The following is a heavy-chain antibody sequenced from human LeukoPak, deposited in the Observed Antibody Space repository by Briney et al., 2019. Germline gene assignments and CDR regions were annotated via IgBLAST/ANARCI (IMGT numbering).Heavy chain of an antibody. CDR3: VRAPFCSSTTRCSFEDWFDP. V-gene: IGHV3-20*04. CDR2: VTSDGGST. D-gene: IGHD2/OR15-2a*01. CDR1: GFNFEDYD. J-gene: IGHJ5*02. Sequence: GPLRLSCAASGFNFEDYDMSGLPQVPGGALEGVAGVTSDGGSTGYVDSVKGRFATSRDNTMISLFLQMDSLRTEDTALYYCVRAPFCSSTTRCSFEDWFDPWGQGTLVTVSS.